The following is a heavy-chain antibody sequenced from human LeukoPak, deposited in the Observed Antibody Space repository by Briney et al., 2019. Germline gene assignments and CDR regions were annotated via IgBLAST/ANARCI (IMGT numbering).Heavy chain of an antibody. Sequence: ASVKVSCKVSGYTFIENYIHWVRQAPGQGLEWMGLINPHTGAANYSQKFQGRVTMTRDTSISTAYMHLTRLKFDDTAVYYCARGMSGYSPWGQGNAVTVSS. CDR1: GYTFIENY. J-gene: IGHJ4*02. CDR2: INPHTGAA. V-gene: IGHV1-2*02. CDR3: ARGMSGYSP. D-gene: IGHD3-3*01.